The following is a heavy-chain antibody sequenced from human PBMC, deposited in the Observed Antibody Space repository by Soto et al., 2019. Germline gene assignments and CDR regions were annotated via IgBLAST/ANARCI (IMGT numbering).Heavy chain of an antibody. Sequence: EVQLVESGGGLVQPGGSLRLSCAASGFTFSSYWMSWVRQAPGKGLEWVANIKQDGSEKYYVDSVKGRFTISRDNAKNSLYLQMNSLRAEDTAVYYCARYSSSWYGYYFDYWGQGTLVTVSS. V-gene: IGHV3-7*03. CDR1: GFTFSSYW. CDR2: IKQDGSEK. D-gene: IGHD6-13*01. J-gene: IGHJ4*02. CDR3: ARYSSSWYGYYFDY.